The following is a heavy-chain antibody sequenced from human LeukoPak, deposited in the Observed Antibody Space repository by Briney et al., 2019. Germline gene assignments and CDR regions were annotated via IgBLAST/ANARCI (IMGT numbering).Heavy chain of an antibody. J-gene: IGHJ4*02. V-gene: IGHV3-23*01. CDR1: GFTFSILA. CDR3: GRRYGEYYHPNAN. CDR2: FTSCGTT. D-gene: IGHD4-17*01. Sequence: GDSLRHPCAASGFTFSILAMRYLPPAPRRTLVCFSAFTSCGTTYYADPEKGRFTISRDNPKHTLSLPMHSLRPEDPALFYCGRRYGEYYHPNANCGQGTLVTVSS.